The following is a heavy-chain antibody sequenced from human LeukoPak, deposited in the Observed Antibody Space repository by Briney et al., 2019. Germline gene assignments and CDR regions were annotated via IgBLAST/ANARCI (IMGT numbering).Heavy chain of an antibody. CDR1: GFTFSNYA. D-gene: IGHD3-10*01. V-gene: IGHV3-23*01. J-gene: IGHJ4*02. Sequence: GGSLRLSCAASGFTFSNYAMRWVRQAPGKGLEWVSAISGSGGSTYYAESVKGRFTISRDNSKKMLFLQMNSLRAEDTAVYYCAKRPGSGSFLDTPYYFDYWGQGTLVTVSS. CDR2: ISGSGGST. CDR3: AKRPGSGSFLDTPYYFDY.